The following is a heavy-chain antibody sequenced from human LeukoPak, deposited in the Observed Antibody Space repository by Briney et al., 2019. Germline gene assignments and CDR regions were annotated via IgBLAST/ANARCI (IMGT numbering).Heavy chain of an antibody. V-gene: IGHV3-30*02. D-gene: IGHD3-10*01. CDR1: GFTFSTYG. CDR2: IRNDGLKK. Sequence: GGSLRLSCAASGFTFSTYGMHWVRQAPGKGLEWVASIRNDGLKKYYADSVKGRFTISRDDSKNTLYLQMNRLRAEDTALYYCAKAATFYYGSDLWGRGILVAVSS. J-gene: IGHJ4*02. CDR3: AKAATFYYGSDL.